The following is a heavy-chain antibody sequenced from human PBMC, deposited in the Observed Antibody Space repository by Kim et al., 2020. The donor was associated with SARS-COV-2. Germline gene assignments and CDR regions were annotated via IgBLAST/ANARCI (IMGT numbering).Heavy chain of an antibody. V-gene: IGHV3-30*02. J-gene: IGHJ6*02. CDR3: AKVLRRSDRLYYYGMDV. D-gene: IGHD6-25*01. Sequence: KGRFTISRDNSKNTLYLQMNSLRAEDTAVYYCAKVLRRSDRLYYYGMDVWGQGTTVTVSS.